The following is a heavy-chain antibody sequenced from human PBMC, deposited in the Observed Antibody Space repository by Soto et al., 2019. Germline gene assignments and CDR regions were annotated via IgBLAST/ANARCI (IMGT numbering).Heavy chain of an antibody. D-gene: IGHD3-3*01. Sequence: QVQLQESGPGLVKPSETLSLTCTVSGGSLTKYYWSWIRQPAGKGLEWIGRISTSGNVVSKAHLRSRLNMSIDTSKNQFSLRLTSVTAADTAVYYCARDNNDFWSLYPLAFDYWGQGALVTVSS. CDR3: ARDNNDFWSLYPLAFDY. CDR1: GGSLTKYY. J-gene: IGHJ4*02. V-gene: IGHV4-4*07. CDR2: ISTSGNV.